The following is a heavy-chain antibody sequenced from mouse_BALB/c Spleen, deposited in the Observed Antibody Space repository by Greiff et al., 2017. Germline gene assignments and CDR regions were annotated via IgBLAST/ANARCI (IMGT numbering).Heavy chain of an antibody. Sequence: EVKLMESGGGLVKPGGSLKLSCAASGFTFSSYAMSWVRQTPEKRLEWVASISSGGGSTYYPDTVKGRFTISRDNAKNTLYLQMSSLKSEDTAMYYCARRGNYDAMDYWGQGTSVTVSS. CDR1: GFTFSSYA. CDR3: ARRGNYDAMDY. CDR2: ISSGGGST. V-gene: IGHV5-12-2*01. D-gene: IGHD2-1*01. J-gene: IGHJ4*01.